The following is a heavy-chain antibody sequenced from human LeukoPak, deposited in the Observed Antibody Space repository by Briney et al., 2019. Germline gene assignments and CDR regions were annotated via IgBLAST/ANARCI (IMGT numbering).Heavy chain of an antibody. V-gene: IGHV4-4*07. J-gene: IGHJ4*02. CDR1: GGSISSYY. D-gene: IGHD6-13*01. CDR2: IYTSGST. Sequence: SETLSLTCTVSGGSISSYYWSWIRQPAGKGLEWIGRIYTSGSTNYNPSLKSRVTMSVDTSKNQFSLKLSSVTAADTAVYYCAKHYDSSSSYYFDYWGQGTLVTVSS. CDR3: AKHYDSSSSYYFDY.